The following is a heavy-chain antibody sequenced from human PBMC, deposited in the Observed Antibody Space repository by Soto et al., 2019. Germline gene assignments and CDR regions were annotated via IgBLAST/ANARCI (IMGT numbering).Heavy chain of an antibody. D-gene: IGHD3-22*01. J-gene: IGHJ4*02. Sequence: QVVLQESGPGLVKPSETLSLTCSVSGRSITSYYWSWVRQPPGQGLEWIGYIYDNGITSQNPSLKSRVTMSADTSQNQSYLKLTSLTGADTAVYFCARTYDRNGYANEFDSWGQGILVTVTS. V-gene: IGHV4-59*12. CDR1: GRSITSYY. CDR3: ARTYDRNGYANEFDS. CDR2: IYDNGIT.